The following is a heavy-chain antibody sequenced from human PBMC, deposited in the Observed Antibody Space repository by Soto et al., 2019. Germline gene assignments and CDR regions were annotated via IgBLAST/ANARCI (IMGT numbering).Heavy chain of an antibody. J-gene: IGHJ4*02. CDR2: ISAYNGNT. Sequence: ASVKVSCKASGYTFTSYGISWVRQAPGQGLEWMGWISAYNGNTNYAQKLQGRVTMTTDTSTSTAYMELRSLRSDDTAVYYCARAGVVRTGEDGDFWSGYYTLLGNFDYWGQGTLVTVSS. D-gene: IGHD3-3*01. CDR3: ARAGVVRTGEDGDFWSGYYTLLGNFDY. CDR1: GYTFTSYG. V-gene: IGHV1-18*01.